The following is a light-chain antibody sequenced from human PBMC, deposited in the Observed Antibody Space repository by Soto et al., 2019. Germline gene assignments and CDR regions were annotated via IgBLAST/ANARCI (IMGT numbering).Light chain of an antibody. CDR1: SSDVGGYNC. CDR3: SSYTGSSTYVV. Sequence: QSVRTQPASVSGSPGQSITISCTGTSSDVGGYNCGSWYQQHTGSAPKLMIYDVNNRPSGVSTRFSGSKSGNTASLTISGLQAEDEADYYCSSYTGSSTYVVFGGGTKVTVL. V-gene: IGLV2-14*01. J-gene: IGLJ2*01. CDR2: DVN.